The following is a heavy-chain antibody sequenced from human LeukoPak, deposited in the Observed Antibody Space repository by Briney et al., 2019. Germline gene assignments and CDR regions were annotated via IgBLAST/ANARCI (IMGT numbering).Heavy chain of an antibody. CDR3: AKEGIDSGSNWFDP. V-gene: IGHV3-30*18. D-gene: IGHD6-6*01. CDR2: ISYDGSNK. J-gene: IGHJ5*02. CDR1: GFTFSSYG. Sequence: GGSLRLSCAASGFTFSSYGMHWVRQAPGKGLEWVAVISYDGSNKYYADSVKGRFTISRDNSKNTLYLQMNRLRAEDTAVYYCAKEGIDSGSNWFDPWGQGTLVTVSS.